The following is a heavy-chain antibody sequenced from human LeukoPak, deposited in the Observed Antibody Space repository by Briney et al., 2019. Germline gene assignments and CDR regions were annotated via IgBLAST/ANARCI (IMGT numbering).Heavy chain of an antibody. D-gene: IGHD6-19*01. CDR3: AKDRASGWPNAFDI. V-gene: IGHV3-23*01. J-gene: IGHJ3*02. Sequence: GGTLRLSCAASGFTFSNYGLSWVRQAPGKGLEWVSGITGSGGSTYYADSVKGRFTISRDNSKNTLYQQMNSLRAEDTAVYYCAKDRASGWPNAFDIWGQGTMVTVSS. CDR2: ITGSGGST. CDR1: GFTFSNYG.